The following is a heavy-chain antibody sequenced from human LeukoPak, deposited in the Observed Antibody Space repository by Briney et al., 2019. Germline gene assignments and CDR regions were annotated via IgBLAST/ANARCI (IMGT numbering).Heavy chain of an antibody. V-gene: IGHV4-59*11. CDR2: IYYSGGT. D-gene: IGHD3-10*01. Sequence: SETLSLTCTVSGGSIRSHYWSWIRQPPGQGLEWIGYIYYSGGTNYNPSLKSRVTISVDTSKNQFSLKLTSVTAADTAVYYCARGYYYVDYWGQGTLVTVSS. CDR1: GGSIRSHY. J-gene: IGHJ4*02. CDR3: ARGYYYVDY.